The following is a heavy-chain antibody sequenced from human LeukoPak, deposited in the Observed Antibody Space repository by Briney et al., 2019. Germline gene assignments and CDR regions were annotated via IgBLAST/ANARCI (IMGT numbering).Heavy chain of an antibody. CDR2: IYYSGST. D-gene: IGHD1-7*01. CDR3: ARVAPTTTAFDI. J-gene: IGHJ3*02. V-gene: IGHV4-61*01. CDR1: GGSISSSSYY. Sequence: SETLSLTCTVSGGSISSSSYYWSWIRQPPGKGLEWIGYIYYSGSTNYNPSLKSRVTISVDTSKNQFSLKLSSVTAADTAVYYCARVAPTTTAFDIWGQGTMVTVSS.